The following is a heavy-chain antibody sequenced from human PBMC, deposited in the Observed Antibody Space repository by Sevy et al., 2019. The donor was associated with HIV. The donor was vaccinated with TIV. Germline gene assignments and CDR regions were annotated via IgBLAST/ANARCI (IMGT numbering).Heavy chain of an antibody. CDR3: EGYNNGFDY. V-gene: IGHV3-66*01. D-gene: IGHD1-20*01. J-gene: IGHJ4*02. Sequence: GGSLRLSCAASGFTFSSYAMHWVRQAPGKGLEWVSILFSSGNTYYADSVKGRFTVSRDNSMNTLYLQMHSLTVEDTAVYYCEGYNNGFDYWAQGTLVTVSS. CDR1: GFTFSSYA. CDR2: LFSSGNT.